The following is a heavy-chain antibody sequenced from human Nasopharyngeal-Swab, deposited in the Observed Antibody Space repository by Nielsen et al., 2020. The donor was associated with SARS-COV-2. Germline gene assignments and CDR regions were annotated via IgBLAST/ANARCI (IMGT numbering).Heavy chain of an antibody. CDR3: AKDIGSYGDYVFDY. D-gene: IGHD4-17*01. CDR1: DSPFAAHA. CDR2: ISWNSGSI. J-gene: IGHJ4*02. Sequence: RSLRSSCAAADSPFAAHALHWVRQVPGKGLEWVSGISWNSGSIGYADSVKGRFTISRDNAKNSLYLQMNSLRAEDTALYYCAKDIGSYGDYVFDYWGQGTLVTVSS. V-gene: IGHV3-9*01.